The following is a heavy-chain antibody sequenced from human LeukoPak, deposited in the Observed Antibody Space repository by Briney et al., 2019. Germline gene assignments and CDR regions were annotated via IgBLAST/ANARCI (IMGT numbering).Heavy chain of an antibody. Sequence: TGGSLRLSCVASGFTFSSCSMTWVRQAPGKGLECVSTITPTADWTFYADSVKGRFSISRDNPKNTVYLQMNSLRAEDTAVYYCTRGPGRSSSPYYGMDVWGQGTTVTVSS. CDR3: TRGPGRSSSPYYGMDV. CDR1: GFTFSSCS. J-gene: IGHJ6*02. D-gene: IGHD6-6*01. V-gene: IGHV3-23*01. CDR2: ITPTADWT.